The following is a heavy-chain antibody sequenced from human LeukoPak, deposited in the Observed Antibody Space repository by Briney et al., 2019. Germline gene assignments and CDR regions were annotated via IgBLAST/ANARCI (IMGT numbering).Heavy chain of an antibody. Sequence: ASVKVSCKASGYTFTGYYMHWVRQAPGQGLEWMGWINPNSGGTNYAQKFQGRVTMTRDTSISTAYMELSRLRSDDTAVYYCARAIAWIQLWLPGYWGQGTLVTVSS. V-gene: IGHV1-2*02. CDR1: GYTFTGYY. CDR2: INPNSGGT. D-gene: IGHD5-18*01. J-gene: IGHJ4*02. CDR3: ARAIAWIQLWLPGY.